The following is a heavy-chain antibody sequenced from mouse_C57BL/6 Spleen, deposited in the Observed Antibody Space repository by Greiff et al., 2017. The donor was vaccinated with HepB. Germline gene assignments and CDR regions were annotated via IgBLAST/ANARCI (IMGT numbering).Heavy chain of an antibody. V-gene: IGHV1-81*01. J-gene: IGHJ2*01. Sequence: VKLVESGAELARPGASVKLSCKASGYTFTSYGISWVKQRTGQGLEWIGEIYPRSGNTYYNEKFKGKATLTADKSSSTAYMELRSLTSEDSAVYFCARWSLTTARSFDYWGQGTTLTVSS. CDR1: GYTFTSYG. CDR3: ARWSLTTARSFDY. D-gene: IGHD1-2*01. CDR2: IYPRSGNT.